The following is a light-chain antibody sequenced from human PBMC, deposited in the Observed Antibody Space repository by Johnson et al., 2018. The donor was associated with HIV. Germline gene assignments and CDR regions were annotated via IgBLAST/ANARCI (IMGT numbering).Light chain of an antibody. CDR2: DNN. CDR1: SSNIGNNY. J-gene: IGLJ1*01. V-gene: IGLV1-51*01. Sequence: QSVLTQPPSVSAAPGQKVTISGSGSSSNIGNNYVSWYQQLPGTAPKLLIYDNNKRPSVIPDRFSGSKSGTSATLGITGLQTGDEADYYCGTWDSSLRVGFFGTGTKVTVL. CDR3: GTWDSSLRVGF.